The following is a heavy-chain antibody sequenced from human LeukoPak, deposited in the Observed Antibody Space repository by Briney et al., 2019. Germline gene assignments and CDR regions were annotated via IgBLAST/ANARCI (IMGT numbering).Heavy chain of an antibody. CDR1: GFTFRSYG. D-gene: IGHD3-10*01. CDR2: ISGSGGST. V-gene: IGHV3-23*01. Sequence: GGSLRLSCAATGFTFRSYGRSWVRQAPGKGLEWVSGISGSGGSTYYACSLKGRFNISRDNSKNTLYPQLTSLRAEDTAVYYCAKGERGLLWFGELFYYFEYWGQGTLVTVSS. J-gene: IGHJ4*02. CDR3: AKGERGLLWFGELFYYFEY.